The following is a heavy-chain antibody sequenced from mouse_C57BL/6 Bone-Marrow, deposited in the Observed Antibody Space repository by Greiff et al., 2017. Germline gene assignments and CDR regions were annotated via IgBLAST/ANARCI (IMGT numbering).Heavy chain of an antibody. V-gene: IGHV5-6*01. CDR3: ARQGSGFAY. J-gene: IGHJ3*01. CDR1: GFTFSSSG. Sequence: EVMLVESGGDLVKPGGSLKLSCAASGFTFSSSGMSWVRQTPDKRLEWVATISSGGSYTYYPDSVKGPFTISRDNATNTLYLQMISLKSEDTAMYYCARQGSGFAYWGQGTLVTVSA. D-gene: IGHD3-1*01. CDR2: ISSGGSYT.